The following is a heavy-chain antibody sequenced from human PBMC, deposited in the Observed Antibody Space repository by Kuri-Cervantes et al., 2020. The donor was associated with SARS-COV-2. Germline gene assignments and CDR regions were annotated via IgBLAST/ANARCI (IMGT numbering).Heavy chain of an antibody. D-gene: IGHD5/OR15-5a*01. CDR3: TRGLPTIDY. V-gene: IGHV3-23*01. J-gene: IGHJ4*02. CDR2: VSGSGGST. CDR1: GFTFSDHY. Sequence: GGSLRLSCAASGFTFSDHYMDWVRQAPGKGLEWVSAVSGSGGSTYYADSVKGRFTISRDNSKNTLYLQMNSLRAEDTAVYYCTRGLPTIDYWGQGTLVTVSS.